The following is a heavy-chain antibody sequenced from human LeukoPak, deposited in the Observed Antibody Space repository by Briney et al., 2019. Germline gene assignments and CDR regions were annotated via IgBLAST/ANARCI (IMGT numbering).Heavy chain of an antibody. CDR1: GGSISSNDYY. J-gene: IGHJ4*02. V-gene: IGHV4-39*07. CDR3: ARKARFALPVVGSGDY. CDR2: MFYNGAT. Sequence: SETLSLTCSVSGGSISSNDYYWGWIRQPPGKGLEWIGTMFYNGATKSNPSLSSRVTMSIDTSKNQFSLKLRSVTAADTAVYYCARKARFALPVVGSGDYWGQGTLVTVSS. D-gene: IGHD6-19*01.